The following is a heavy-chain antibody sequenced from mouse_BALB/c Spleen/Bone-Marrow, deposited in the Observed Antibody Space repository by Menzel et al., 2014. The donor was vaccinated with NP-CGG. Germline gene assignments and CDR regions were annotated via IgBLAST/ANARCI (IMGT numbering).Heavy chain of an antibody. CDR3: ARGGISVDY. V-gene: IGHV1-80*01. CDR1: GYAFSSYW. Sequence: QVQLKESGAELVRPGSSVKISCKASGYAFSSYWMNWVKQRPGQGLEWIGQIYPGDSDTDYSGKFKGKATLTADKSSNTAFMQLTSLTSEDSAVYFCARGGISVDYWGQGTTLTVSS. J-gene: IGHJ2*01. CDR2: IYPGDSDT.